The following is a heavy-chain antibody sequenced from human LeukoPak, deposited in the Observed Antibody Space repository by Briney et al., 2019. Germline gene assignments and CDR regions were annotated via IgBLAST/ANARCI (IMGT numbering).Heavy chain of an antibody. CDR1: GGSISSGPYY. CDR2: IYYGENT. D-gene: IGHD1-7*01. V-gene: IGHV4-39*01. Sequence: SETLSLTCTVSGGSISSGPYYWGWIRQPPGKGLEWIGNIYYGENTYYNPSLKSRVTISIDTSKNQFSLKLSSVTAADTAVYYCARWALTGTLRVRGGRPRENAFDIWGQGTMVTVSS. J-gene: IGHJ3*02. CDR3: ARWALTGTLRVRGGRPRENAFDI.